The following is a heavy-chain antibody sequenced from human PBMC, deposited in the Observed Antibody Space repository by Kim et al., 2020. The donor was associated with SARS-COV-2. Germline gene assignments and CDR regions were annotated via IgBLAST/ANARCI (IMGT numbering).Heavy chain of an antibody. D-gene: IGHD4-4*01. CDR1: GFTFSSYS. V-gene: IGHV3-48*02. J-gene: IGHJ4*02. Sequence: GGSLRLSCAASGFTFSSYSMNWVRQAPGKGLEWVSYISSSSSTIYYADSVKGRFTISRDNAKNSLYLQMNSLRDEDTAVYYCARNQMTTVTTVGVDYWGQGTLVTVSS. CDR2: ISSSSSTI. CDR3: ARNQMTTVTTVGVDY.